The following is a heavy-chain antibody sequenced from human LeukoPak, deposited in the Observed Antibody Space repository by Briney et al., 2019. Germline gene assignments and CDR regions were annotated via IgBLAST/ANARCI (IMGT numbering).Heavy chain of an antibody. CDR3: ARTKIWSGYFLLDY. CDR1: GGSISSSSYY. D-gene: IGHD3-3*01. J-gene: IGHJ4*02. V-gene: IGHV4-39*07. CDR2: IYYSGST. Sequence: SETLSLTCTVSGGSISSSSYYWGWIRQPPGKGLEWIGSIYYSGSTYYNPSLKSRVTISVDTSKNQFSLKLSSVTAADTAVYYCARTKIWSGYFLLDYWGQGTLVTVSS.